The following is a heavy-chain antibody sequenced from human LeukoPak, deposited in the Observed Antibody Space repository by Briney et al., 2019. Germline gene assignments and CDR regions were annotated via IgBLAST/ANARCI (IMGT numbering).Heavy chain of an antibody. D-gene: IGHD2-15*01. CDR3: ASGAEGWNY. Sequence: GGSLRLSCAASGFTFSSYDMHWVRQVTGKGLEWVSGIGKSGHTYYAGSVKGRFTISRENTKNSLYLQMNDLRAGDTAVYYCASGAEGWNYWGQGTLVTVSS. CDR2: IGKSGHT. V-gene: IGHV3-13*01. J-gene: IGHJ4*02. CDR1: GFTFSSYD.